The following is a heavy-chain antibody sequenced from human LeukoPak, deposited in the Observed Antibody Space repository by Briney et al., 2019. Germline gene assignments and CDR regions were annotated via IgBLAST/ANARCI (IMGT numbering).Heavy chain of an antibody. J-gene: IGHJ4*02. CDR2: ISGSGGST. CDR1: GFTFSSYA. CDR3: AKVAEPSIAARHFDY. V-gene: IGHV3-23*01. D-gene: IGHD6-6*01. Sequence: PGGSLRLSCAASGFTFSSYAMSWVRQAPGKGLEWVSAISGSGGSTYYADSVKGRFAISRDNSKNTLYLQMNSLRAEDTAVYYCAKVAEPSIAARHFDYWGQGTLVTVTT.